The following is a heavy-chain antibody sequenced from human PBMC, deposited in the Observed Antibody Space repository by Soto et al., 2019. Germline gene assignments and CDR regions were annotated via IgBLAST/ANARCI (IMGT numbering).Heavy chain of an antibody. CDR3: AGGGWEQLAQYNNWFDP. D-gene: IGHD6-6*01. Sequence: PSETLSLTCAVYGGSFSGYYWSWIRQPPGKGLEWIGEINHSGSTNYNPSLKSRVTISVDTSKNQFSLKLSSVTAADTAVYYCAGGGWEQLAQYNNWFDPWGQGTLVTVSS. V-gene: IGHV4-34*01. J-gene: IGHJ5*02. CDR1: GGSFSGYY. CDR2: INHSGST.